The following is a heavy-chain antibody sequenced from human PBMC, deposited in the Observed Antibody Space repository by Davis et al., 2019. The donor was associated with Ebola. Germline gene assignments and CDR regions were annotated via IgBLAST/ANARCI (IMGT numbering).Heavy chain of an antibody. CDR2: IAYTGNT. CDR3: ARGGLVPAALYL. V-gene: IGHV4-59*01. CDR1: GASMTSYY. D-gene: IGHD2-2*01. J-gene: IGHJ3*01. Sequence: PSETLSLTCTVSGASMTSYYWSWIRQAPGKGLEWIGYIAYTGNTIYNPSLESRATISGDTPKKQFSLRLNSVTAADTAVYYCARGGLVPAALYLWGRGTMVTVSS.